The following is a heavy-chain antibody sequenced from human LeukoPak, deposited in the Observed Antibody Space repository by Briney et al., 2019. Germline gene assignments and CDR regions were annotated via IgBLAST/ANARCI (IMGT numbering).Heavy chain of an antibody. Sequence: GGSLRLSCAASGFTVSSNYMSWVRRAPGKGLEWVSVIYSGGSTYYADSVKGRFTISRDNSKNTLYLQMHSLRAEDTAVYYCARAAPIFGVVRAFDYWGQGTLVTVSS. CDR1: GFTVSSNY. CDR3: ARAAPIFGVVRAFDY. CDR2: IYSGGST. V-gene: IGHV3-66*02. J-gene: IGHJ4*02. D-gene: IGHD3-3*01.